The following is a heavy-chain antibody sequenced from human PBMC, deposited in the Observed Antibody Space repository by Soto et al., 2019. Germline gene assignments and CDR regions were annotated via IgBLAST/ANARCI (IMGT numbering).Heavy chain of an antibody. CDR3: ARNMAREVTLDY. Sequence: QVQLQESGPGLVKPSETLSLTCAISGGSMNSGNWWSWVRQPPGKGLEWIGEIYHTGSTNYNPSLKRRVTISVDTSKNQFSLKMKSVTAADTAVYYCARNMAREVTLDYWGQVTLVTVSS. V-gene: IGHV4-4*02. CDR2: IYHTGST. D-gene: IGHD3-10*01. CDR1: GGSMNSGNW. J-gene: IGHJ4*02.